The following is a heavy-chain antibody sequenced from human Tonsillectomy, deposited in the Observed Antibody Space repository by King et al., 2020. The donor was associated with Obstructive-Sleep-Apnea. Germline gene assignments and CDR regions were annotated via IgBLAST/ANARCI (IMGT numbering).Heavy chain of an antibody. D-gene: IGHD7-27*01. V-gene: IGHV5-10-1*03. Sequence: QLVQSGAEMKKPGESLRISCKASGYNFTNYWINWVRQMPGKGLEWMGRIDPSDSYTRLSPSFRGHVTMSVDKSIDTAFLHWNRLEASDTAIYYCSRRNGGSPGGDYWGQGILVTVSS. CDR3: SRRNGGSPGGDY. CDR2: IDPSDSYT. CDR1: GYNFTNYW. J-gene: IGHJ4*02.